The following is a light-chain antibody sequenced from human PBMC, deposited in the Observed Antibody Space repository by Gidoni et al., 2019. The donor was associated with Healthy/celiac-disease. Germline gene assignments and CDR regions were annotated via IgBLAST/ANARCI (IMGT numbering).Light chain of an antibody. Sequence: SYELPQPPSVPLPPGQTASITCSGDKLGDKYCCLYQQKPGQSPVLVIYQDSKRPSGIPERFSGSNSGNTATLTIRGTQAMDEADYYCQAWDSSTVVFGGGTKLTVL. V-gene: IGLV3-1*01. CDR1: KLGDKY. CDR2: QDS. CDR3: QAWDSSTVV. J-gene: IGLJ2*01.